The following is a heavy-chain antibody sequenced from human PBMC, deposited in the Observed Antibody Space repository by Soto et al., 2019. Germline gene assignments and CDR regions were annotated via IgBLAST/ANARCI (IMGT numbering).Heavy chain of an antibody. CDR1: GYTFTSYA. V-gene: IGHV1-3*05. CDR2: INAGNGNT. J-gene: IGHJ4*02. D-gene: IGHD2-21*02. CDR3: AKSIVVVTALDY. Sequence: QFQLVQSGAEEKKPGASVKVSCKASGYTFTSYAMPWVRQAPGQRLEWMGWINAGNGNTKYSQKFQGRVTITRDTTASSANIELSSLRSEDTAVYYGAKSIVVVTALDYWGQGTLVTVSS.